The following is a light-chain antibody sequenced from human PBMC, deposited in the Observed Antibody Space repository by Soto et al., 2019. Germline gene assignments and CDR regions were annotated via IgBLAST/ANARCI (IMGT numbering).Light chain of an antibody. J-gene: IGLJ1*01. CDR3: CSYKSSSPYV. Sequence: QSVLTQPASVSGSPGQSITISCTGTSSDLGGYNFVSWYQHHPGKAPKLMIFRVSNRPSGVSNRFSGSKSGNTASLTISGLQTEDEADYYCCSYKSSSPYVFGTGTKVTVL. CDR2: RVS. V-gene: IGLV2-14*01. CDR1: SSDLGGYNF.